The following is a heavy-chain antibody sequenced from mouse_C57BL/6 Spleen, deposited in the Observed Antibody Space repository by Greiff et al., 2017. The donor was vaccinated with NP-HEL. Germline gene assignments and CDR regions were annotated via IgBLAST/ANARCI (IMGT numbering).Heavy chain of an antibody. V-gene: IGHV1-78*01. CDR1: GYTFTDHT. Sequence: VQRVESDAELVKPGASVKISCKVSGYTFTDHTIHWMKQRPEQGLEWIGYIYPRDGSTKYNEKFKGKATLTADKSSSTAYMPLNSLTSEDSAVYFCARFPYDGYYRWYFDVWGTGTTVTVSS. CDR3: ARFPYDGYYRWYFDV. CDR2: IYPRDGST. J-gene: IGHJ1*03. D-gene: IGHD2-3*01.